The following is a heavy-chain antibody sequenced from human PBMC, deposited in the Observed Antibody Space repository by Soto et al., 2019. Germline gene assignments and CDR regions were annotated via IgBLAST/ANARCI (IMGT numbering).Heavy chain of an antibody. D-gene: IGHD5-18*01. Sequence: QLQLQESGPGLVKPSETLSLTCTVSGGSISSSSYYWGWIRQPPGKGLEWIGSIYYSGSTYYNPSLKSRVTISVDTSKNQFSLKLSSVTAADTAVYYCARESGYSYGYDYWGQGTLVTVSS. V-gene: IGHV4-39*02. CDR2: IYYSGST. J-gene: IGHJ4*02. CDR1: GGSISSSSYY. CDR3: ARESGYSYGYDY.